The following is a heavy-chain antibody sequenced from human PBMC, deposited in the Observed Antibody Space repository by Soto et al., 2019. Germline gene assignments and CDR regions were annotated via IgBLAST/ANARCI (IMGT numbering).Heavy chain of an antibody. D-gene: IGHD2-2*02. CDR2: IIPIFNST. CDR3: AREGRGKKAGYNGLVSMGY. J-gene: IGHJ4*02. Sequence: GASVKVSCKASGSRFSNYVISWVLQAPGHGLEWLGRIIPIFNSTKYAQNFQGRVTITADKSTSTASLELSSLRSDDTAVYYCAREGRGKKAGYNGLVSMGYWGQGTLVTVSS. V-gene: IGHV1-69*06. CDR1: GSRFSNYV.